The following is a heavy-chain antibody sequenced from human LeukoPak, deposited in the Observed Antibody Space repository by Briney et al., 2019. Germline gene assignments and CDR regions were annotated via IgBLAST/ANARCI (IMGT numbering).Heavy chain of an antibody. Sequence: PSETLSLTCTVSGGSISSYYWSWIRQPPGKGLEWIGYIYYSGSTNYNPPLKSRVAISVDTSKNQFSLKLSSVTAADTAVYYCARWSGSYYGVFVYWGQGTLVTVSS. D-gene: IGHD1-26*01. CDR3: ARWSGSYYGVFVY. CDR2: IYYSGST. CDR1: GGSISSYY. J-gene: IGHJ4*02. V-gene: IGHV4-59*08.